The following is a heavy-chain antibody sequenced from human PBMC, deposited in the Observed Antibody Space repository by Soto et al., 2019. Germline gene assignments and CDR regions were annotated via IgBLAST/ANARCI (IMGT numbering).Heavy chain of an antibody. Sequence: QVQLVQSGAEEKKPGASVKVSCKASGYTFTSYAMHWVRQAPGQRLEWMGWINAGNGNTKYSQKFQGRVTITRDTSASKGYMELCSVRSDDTAVYYCARERSDFWSGYYPGRERNWFAPWGQGTLVTVSS. D-gene: IGHD3-3*01. V-gene: IGHV1-3*05. CDR2: INAGNGNT. J-gene: IGHJ5*02. CDR1: GYTFTSYA. CDR3: ARERSDFWSGYYPGRERNWFAP.